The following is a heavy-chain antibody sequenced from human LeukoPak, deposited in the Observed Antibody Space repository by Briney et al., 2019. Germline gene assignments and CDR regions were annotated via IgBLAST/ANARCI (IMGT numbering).Heavy chain of an antibody. D-gene: IGHD4-11*01. Sequence: ALVKVSCKASGGTFSSYAISWVRQAPGQGLEWMGGIIPIFGTANYAQKFQGRVTITADESTSTAYMELSSLRSEDTAVYYCARTQMTTGYYFDYWGQGTLVTVSS. J-gene: IGHJ4*02. CDR2: IIPIFGTA. CDR3: ARTQMTTGYYFDY. CDR1: GGTFSSYA. V-gene: IGHV1-69*13.